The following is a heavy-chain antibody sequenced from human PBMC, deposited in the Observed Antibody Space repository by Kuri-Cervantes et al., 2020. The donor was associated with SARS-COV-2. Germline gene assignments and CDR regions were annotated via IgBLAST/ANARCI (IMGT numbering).Heavy chain of an antibody. V-gene: IGHV1-46*01. D-gene: IGHD6-13*01. CDR2: INPSGGST. Sequence: ASVKLSCKASGYTFTSYYMHWVRQAPGQGLEWMVIINPSGGSTRYAQKFQGRVTMTRDTSTSTVYMELSSLRSEDTAVYYCARGSSWSYFDYWGQGALVTVSS. CDR3: ARGSSWSYFDY. CDR1: GYTFTSYY. J-gene: IGHJ4*02.